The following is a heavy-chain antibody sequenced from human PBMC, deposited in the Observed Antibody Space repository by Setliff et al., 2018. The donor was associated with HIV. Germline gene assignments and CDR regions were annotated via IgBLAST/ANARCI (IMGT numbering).Heavy chain of an antibody. CDR2: ISAYNGNT. CDR1: GYTFTSYG. V-gene: IGHV1-18*01. CDR3: ARGHSSGYTYSGSYGPFDI. D-gene: IGHD1-26*01. Sequence: GASVKVSCKASGYTFTSYGISWVRQAPGQGLEWMGWISAYNGNTNYAQKLQGRVTMTTDTSTSTAYKELRSLRSDDTAVYYCARGHSSGYTYSGSYGPFDIWGQGTMVTVSS. J-gene: IGHJ3*02.